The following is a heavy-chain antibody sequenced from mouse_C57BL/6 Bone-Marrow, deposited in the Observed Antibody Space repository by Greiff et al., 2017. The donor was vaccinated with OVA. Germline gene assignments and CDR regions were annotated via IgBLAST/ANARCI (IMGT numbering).Heavy chain of an antibody. D-gene: IGHD2-14*01. CDR1: GFTFSSYG. CDR3: ASHGRYRIGAVYYFDY. CDR2: ISSGGSYT. J-gene: IGHJ2*01. V-gene: IGHV5-6*01. Sequence: EVMLVESGGDLVKPGGSLKLSCAASGFTFSSYGMSWVRQTPDKRLEWVATISSGGSYTYYPDSVKGRFTISRDNAKNTLYLKMGSMKSEDIATYDCASHGRYRIGAVYYFDYWGQGTTLTVSS.